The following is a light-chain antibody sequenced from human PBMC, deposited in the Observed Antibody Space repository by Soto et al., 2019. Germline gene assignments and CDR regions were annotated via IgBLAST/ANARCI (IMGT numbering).Light chain of an antibody. V-gene: IGKV1-5*03. CDR3: QHYNSYSEA. J-gene: IGKJ1*01. CDR1: QTITSW. CDR2: KAS. Sequence: DIHMTQSPSTLSASVVYRVSITFLSSQTITSWMSLYQQKPGKAPKLLIYKASTLKSGVPSRFSGSGSGTEFTLTISSLQPDDFANYYCQHYNSYSEAFGQGTKVDIK.